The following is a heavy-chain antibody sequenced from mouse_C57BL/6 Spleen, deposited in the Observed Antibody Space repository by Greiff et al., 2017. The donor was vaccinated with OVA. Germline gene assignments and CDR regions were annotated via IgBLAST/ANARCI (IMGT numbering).Heavy chain of an antibody. CDR2: IYPSDSET. Sequence: VQLQQPGAELVRPGSSVKLSCKASGYTFTSYWMDWVKQRPGQGLEWIGNIYPSDSETHYNQKFKDKATLTVDKSSSTAYMQLSSLTSEDSAVYYCASRGPITTGYFDVWGTGTTVTVSS. CDR1: GYTFTSYW. J-gene: IGHJ1*03. CDR3: ASRGPITTGYFDV. D-gene: IGHD1-1*01. V-gene: IGHV1-61*01.